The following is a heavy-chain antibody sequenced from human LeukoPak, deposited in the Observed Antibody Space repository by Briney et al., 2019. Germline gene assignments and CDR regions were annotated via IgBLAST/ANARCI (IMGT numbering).Heavy chain of an antibody. D-gene: IGHD3-10*01. CDR3: TKNSRVNYYFDY. CDR2: IWYDGSNK. V-gene: IGHV3-33*06. J-gene: IGHJ4*02. Sequence: SGGSLRLSCAASGFTFSSYGMHWVRQAPGKGLEWVAVIWYDGSNKYYADSVKGRFTISRDNSKNTLYLQMNSLRAEDTAVYYCTKNSRVNYYFDYCGQGTLVTVSS. CDR1: GFTFSSYG.